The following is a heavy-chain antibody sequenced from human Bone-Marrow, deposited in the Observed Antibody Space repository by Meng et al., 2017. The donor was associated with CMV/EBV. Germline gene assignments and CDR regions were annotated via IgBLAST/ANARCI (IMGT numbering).Heavy chain of an antibody. Sequence: GESLKISCAASGFTFSSYAMHWVRQAPGKGLEWVAVISYDGSNKYYADSVKGRFTISRDNSKNTLYLQMNSLRAEDTAVYYCARDIVGYDSSGYFGNWGPGDRVTCAS. CDR3: ARDIVGYDSSGYFGN. D-gene: IGHD3-22*01. V-gene: IGHV3-30-3*01. J-gene: IGHJ4*01. CDR2: ISYDGSNK. CDR1: GFTFSSYA.